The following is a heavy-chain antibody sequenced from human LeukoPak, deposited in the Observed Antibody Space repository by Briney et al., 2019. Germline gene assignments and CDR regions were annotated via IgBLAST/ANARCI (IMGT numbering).Heavy chain of an antibody. CDR1: GGSFSGYY. J-gene: IGHJ6*02. D-gene: IGHD6-13*01. V-gene: IGHV4-34*01. CDR3: ARMEQPYYYYYGMDV. Sequence: SETLSLTCAVYGGSFSGYYWSWIRQPPGKGLEWIGEINHSGSTNYNPSLKSRVTISVDTSKNQFSLKLSSVTAADTAVYYCARMEQPYYYYYGMDVWGQGTTVTVSS. CDR2: INHSGST.